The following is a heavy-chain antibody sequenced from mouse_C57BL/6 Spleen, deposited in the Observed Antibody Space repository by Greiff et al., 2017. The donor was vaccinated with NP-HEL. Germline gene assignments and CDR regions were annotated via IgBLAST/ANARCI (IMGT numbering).Heavy chain of an antibody. Sequence: DVQLVESEGGLVQPGSSMKLSCTASGFTFSDYYMAWVRQVPEKGLEWVANINYDGSSTYYLDSLKSRFIISRDNAKNILYLQMSSLKSEDTATYYCARGPTMIRDWYFDVWGTGTTVTVSS. CDR1: GFTFSDYY. J-gene: IGHJ1*03. V-gene: IGHV5-16*01. CDR3: ARGPTMIRDWYFDV. D-gene: IGHD2-4*01. CDR2: INYDGSST.